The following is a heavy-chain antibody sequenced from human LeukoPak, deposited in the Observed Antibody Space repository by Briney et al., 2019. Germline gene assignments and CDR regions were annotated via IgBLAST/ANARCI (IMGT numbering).Heavy chain of an antibody. V-gene: IGHV4-39*01. CDR1: GGPISSSSYY. Sequence: SETLSLTCTVSGGPISSSSYYWGWIRQPPGKGLEWIGSIYYSGSTYYNPSLKSRVTISVDTSKNQFSLKLSSVTAADTAVYYCASAFYGDYYFDYWGQGALVTVSS. J-gene: IGHJ4*02. D-gene: IGHD4-17*01. CDR3: ASAFYGDYYFDY. CDR2: IYYSGST.